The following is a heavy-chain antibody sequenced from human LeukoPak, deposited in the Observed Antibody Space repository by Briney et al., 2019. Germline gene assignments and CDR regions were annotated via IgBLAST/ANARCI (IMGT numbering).Heavy chain of an antibody. CDR2: ISGGGGST. CDR3: AKELISYDSSGPPY. CDR1: GFTFSSYA. D-gene: IGHD3-22*01. V-gene: IGHV3-23*01. J-gene: IGHJ4*02. Sequence: GSLRLSCAASGFTFSSYAMSWVRQAPGKGLEWVSVISGGGGSTFYADSVKGRFTIPRDNSKNTLYLQMNSLRAEDTAVYYCAKELISYDSSGPPYWGQGTLVTVSS.